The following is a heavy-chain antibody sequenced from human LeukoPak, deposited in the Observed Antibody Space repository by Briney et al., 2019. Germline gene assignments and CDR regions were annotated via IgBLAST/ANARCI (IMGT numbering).Heavy chain of an antibody. CDR3: ARGGGYCSY. D-gene: IGHD2-15*01. V-gene: IGHV4-39*07. CDR2: INHSGST. J-gene: IGHJ4*02. Sequence: PSETLSLTCTVSGGSISSSSYYWGWIRQPPGKGLEWIGEINHSGSTNYNPSLKSRVTISVDTSKNQFSLKLSSVTAADTAVYYCARGGGYCSYWGQGTLVTVSS. CDR1: GGSISSSSYY.